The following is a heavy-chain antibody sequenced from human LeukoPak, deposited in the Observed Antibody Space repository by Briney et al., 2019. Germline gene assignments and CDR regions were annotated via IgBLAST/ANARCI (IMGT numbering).Heavy chain of an antibody. CDR3: AKVHRSFYYYDSSGQIDY. V-gene: IGHV3-23*01. CDR1: GFTFSSYA. CDR2: ISGSGGST. J-gene: IGHJ4*02. D-gene: IGHD3-22*01. Sequence: PGGSLRLSCAASGFTFSSYAMSWVRQAPGKGLEWVSSISGSGGSTYYADSVKGRFTISRDNSKNTLYLQMNSLRAEDTAVYYCAKVHRSFYYYDSSGQIDYWGQGTLVTVSS.